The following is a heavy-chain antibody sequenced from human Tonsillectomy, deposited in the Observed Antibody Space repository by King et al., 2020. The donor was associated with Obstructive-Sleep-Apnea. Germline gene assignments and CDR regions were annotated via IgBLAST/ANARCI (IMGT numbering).Heavy chain of an antibody. V-gene: IGHV3-30*04. CDR1: EFTFSSYA. Sequence: EQLVQSGGGVVQPGRSLRLSCAASEFTFSSYAMHWVRQAPGKGLEWVAGISYDGNNKYYADSVKGRFTISRDNSKNTLYLQMNSLRAEDTAVYYCATNPGGVAGKVDYWGQGTLVTVSS. J-gene: IGHJ4*02. D-gene: IGHD6-19*01. CDR2: ISYDGNNK. CDR3: ATNPGGVAGKVDY.